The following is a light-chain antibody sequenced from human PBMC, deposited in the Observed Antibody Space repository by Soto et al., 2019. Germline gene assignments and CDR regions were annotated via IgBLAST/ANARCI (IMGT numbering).Light chain of an antibody. CDR2: GAS. V-gene: IGKV3-20*01. Sequence: EIVLTQSPGTLSLSPGERATLSCRASQSISSNYLAWHQQKPGQAPRLLIYGASNRATGVPDKFSGSGSGTDFTLTIARLEPEDFAVYYCQQYDNFPRTFGPGTKVEFK. CDR3: QQYDNFPRT. J-gene: IGKJ1*01. CDR1: QSISSNY.